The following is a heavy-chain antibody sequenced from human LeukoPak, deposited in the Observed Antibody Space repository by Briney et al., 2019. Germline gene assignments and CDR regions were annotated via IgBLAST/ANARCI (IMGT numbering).Heavy chain of an antibody. V-gene: IGHV1-18*01. CDR1: GYTFTSYG. J-gene: IGHJ5*02. Sequence: ASVKVSCKASGYTFTSYGISWVRQAPGQGLEWMGWISAYNGNTNYAQKLQGRVTMTTDTSTSTAYMELRSLRSDDTAVYYCARPLGYCSSTSCYGRFDPWGQGTLVTVSS. D-gene: IGHD2-2*01. CDR3: ARPLGYCSSTSCYGRFDP. CDR2: ISAYNGNT.